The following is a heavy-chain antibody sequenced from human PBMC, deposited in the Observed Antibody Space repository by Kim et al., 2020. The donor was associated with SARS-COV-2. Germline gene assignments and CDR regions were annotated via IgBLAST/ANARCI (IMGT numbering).Heavy chain of an antibody. V-gene: IGHV4-4*09. D-gene: IGHD3-22*01. Sequence: NPSLKRRVTISVDTSKNQFSLKLSSVTAADTAVYYCEGYYYDSSGYYSDYWGQGTLVTVSS. CDR3: EGYYYDSSGYYSDY. J-gene: IGHJ4*02.